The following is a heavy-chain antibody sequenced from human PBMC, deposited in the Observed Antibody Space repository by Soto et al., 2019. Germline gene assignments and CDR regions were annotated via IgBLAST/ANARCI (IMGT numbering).Heavy chain of an antibody. Sequence: QLQLQESGPGLVKPSETLSLTCTVSGGSISSSSYYWGWIRQPPGKGLEWIGSIYYSGSTYYNPSLKSRVTISVDTSKNQFSLKLSSVTAADTAVYYCARQTVTTTGTNWGQGTLVTVSS. CDR1: GGSISSSSYY. CDR2: IYYSGST. D-gene: IGHD4-17*01. J-gene: IGHJ4*02. CDR3: ARQTVTTTGTN. V-gene: IGHV4-39*01.